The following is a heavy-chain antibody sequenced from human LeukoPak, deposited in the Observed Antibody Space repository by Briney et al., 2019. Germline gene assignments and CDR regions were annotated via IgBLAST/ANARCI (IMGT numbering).Heavy chain of an antibody. V-gene: IGHV1-18*01. CDR1: GYTFTSYG. D-gene: IGHD7-27*01. CDR3: ARDWGSIKVIANY. Sequence: ASVKVSCKATGYTFTSYGISWVRQAPGQGLEWMGWISSNSDNTNYAQKLQGRVTMTTDTSTSTAYMELRSLRSDDTALYFCARDWGSIKVIANYWGQGTLVTVSS. J-gene: IGHJ4*02. CDR2: ISSNSDNT.